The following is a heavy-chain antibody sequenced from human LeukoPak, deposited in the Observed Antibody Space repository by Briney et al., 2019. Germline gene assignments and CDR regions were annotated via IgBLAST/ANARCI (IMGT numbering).Heavy chain of an antibody. D-gene: IGHD2-2*01. CDR3: AATSNYVDY. CDR2: IYTSGTT. J-gene: IGHJ4*02. Sequence: SETPSLTCTVSGGSISSGVYYWSWIRQPAGKGPEWIGHIYTSGTTNYNPSLKCRVTISVDTSKNQFSLKLSSVTAADTAVYYCAATSNYVDYWGQGTLVTVSS. V-gene: IGHV4-61*09. CDR1: GGSISSGVYY.